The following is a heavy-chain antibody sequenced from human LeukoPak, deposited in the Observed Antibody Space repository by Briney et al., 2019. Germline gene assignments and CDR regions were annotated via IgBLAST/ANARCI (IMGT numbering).Heavy chain of an antibody. CDR3: AREWDYYAV. J-gene: IGHJ4*02. D-gene: IGHD3-10*01. V-gene: IGHV1-2*02. Sequence: ATVNVSCKASGYTFIDYYMHTVRQAPGQGLEWVAWINPKNGDTKYAQKFQGRVTVTRDTSINTAYMELRSLRSDDTAVYYCAREWDYYAVWGQGTMVSVSS. CDR2: INPKNGDT. CDR1: GYTFIDYY.